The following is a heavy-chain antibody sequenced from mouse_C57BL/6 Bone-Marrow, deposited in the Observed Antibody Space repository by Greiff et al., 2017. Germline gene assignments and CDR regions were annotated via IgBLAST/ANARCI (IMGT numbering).Heavy chain of an antibody. V-gene: IGHV1-15*01. J-gene: IGHJ2*01. D-gene: IGHD1-1*01. Sequence: QVQLQQSGAELVRPGASVTLSCKASGYTFTDYEMHWVKQTPVHGLEWIGAIDPETGGTAYNQKFKGKAILTADKSSSTAYMELRSLKSEDSAVYYCAATVVATPDYFDYWGQGTTLTVSS. CDR3: AATVVATPDYFDY. CDR1: GYTFTDYE. CDR2: IDPETGGT.